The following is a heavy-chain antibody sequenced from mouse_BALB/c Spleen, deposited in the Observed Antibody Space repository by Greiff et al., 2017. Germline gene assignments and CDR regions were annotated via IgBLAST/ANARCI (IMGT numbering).Heavy chain of an antibody. CDR3: AKSPTTALYDYAMDY. Sequence: DVMLVESGGGLVQPGGSRKLSCAASGFTFSSFGMHWVRQAPEKGLEWVAYISSCSSTIYYADTVKGRFTISRDNPKNTLFLQMNSLRSEDTAMYYCAKSPTTALYDYAMDYWGQGTSLTVSS. V-gene: IGHV5-17*02. D-gene: IGHD1-2*01. CDR2: ISSCSSTI. CDR1: GFTFSSFG. J-gene: IGHJ4*01.